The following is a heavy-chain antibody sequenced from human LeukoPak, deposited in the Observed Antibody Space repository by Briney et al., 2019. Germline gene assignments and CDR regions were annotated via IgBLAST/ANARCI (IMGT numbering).Heavy chain of an antibody. J-gene: IGHJ6*02. Sequence: ASVKVSCKASGYTFTSYGISWVRQAPGQGLEWVGWISAYNGNTNYAQKLQGRVTMTTDTSTSTAYMELRSLRSGDTAVYYCARGDSSGYSSYYYYGMDVWGQGTTITVSS. D-gene: IGHD3-22*01. CDR3: ARGDSSGYSSYYYYGMDV. CDR2: ISAYNGNT. CDR1: GYTFTSYG. V-gene: IGHV1-18*01.